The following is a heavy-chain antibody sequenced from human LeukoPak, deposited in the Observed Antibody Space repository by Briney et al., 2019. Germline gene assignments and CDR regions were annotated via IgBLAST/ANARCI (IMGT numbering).Heavy chain of an antibody. Sequence: SETLSLTCTVSGGSISSYYWSWIRQPPGKGLECIGYIYYSGSTNYNPSLKSRVSISVDPSKHKFSLRLTSVTAADTAVYYCARDRSAYDPYFDYWGQGTLVTVSS. CDR2: IYYSGST. D-gene: IGHD5-12*01. V-gene: IGHV4-59*01. CDR3: ARDRSAYDPYFDY. J-gene: IGHJ4*02. CDR1: GGSISSYY.